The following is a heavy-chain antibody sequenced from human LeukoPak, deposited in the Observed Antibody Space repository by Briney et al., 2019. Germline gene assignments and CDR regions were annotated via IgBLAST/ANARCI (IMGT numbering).Heavy chain of an antibody. D-gene: IGHD2-21*01. Sequence: PGRSLRLSCAASGFTFSSYAMHWVRQAPGKGLEWVAVISYDGSNKYYADSVKGRFTISRDNSKNTLYLQMNSLRAEDTAVYYCAAVSYLAFDIWGQGTMVTVS. CDR2: ISYDGSNK. V-gene: IGHV3-30-3*01. CDR3: AAVSYLAFDI. CDR1: GFTFSSYA. J-gene: IGHJ3*02.